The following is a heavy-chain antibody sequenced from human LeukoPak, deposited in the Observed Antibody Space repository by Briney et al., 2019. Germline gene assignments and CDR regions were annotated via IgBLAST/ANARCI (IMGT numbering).Heavy chain of an antibody. CDR3: ARARGSNWYGDCFDP. D-gene: IGHD6-13*01. CDR2: INPSGGYT. V-gene: IGHV1-46*01. Sequence: ASVKVSCKASGYTFTGYYMHWVRPAPGQGLEWMGLINPSGGYTSYAQRFQGRVTMTRDTSTSTVYMELSSLRSEDTAVYYCARARGSNWYGDCFDPWGQGTLVTVSS. CDR1: GYTFTGYY. J-gene: IGHJ5*02.